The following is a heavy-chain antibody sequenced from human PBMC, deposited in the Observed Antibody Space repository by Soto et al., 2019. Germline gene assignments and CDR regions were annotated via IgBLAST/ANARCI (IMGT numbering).Heavy chain of an antibody. V-gene: IGHV1-69*04. Sequence: SVKGSCKASGGTFSSYTINWLRQAPGQGLEWMGRIIPILDITNYAQKFQGRVTITADKSTTTAYMELSSLRSEDTAVYYCARDNPKKGDSNYDYFDYWGQGTLVTVPQ. CDR3: ARDNPKKGDSNYDYFDY. CDR1: GGTFSSYT. D-gene: IGHD2-21*02. J-gene: IGHJ4*02. CDR2: IIPILDIT.